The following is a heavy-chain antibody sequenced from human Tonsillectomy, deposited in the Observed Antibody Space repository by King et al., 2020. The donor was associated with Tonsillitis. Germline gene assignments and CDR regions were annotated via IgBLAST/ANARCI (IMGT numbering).Heavy chain of an antibody. CDR3: ARSWFGEPYYYYYMDV. D-gene: IGHD3-10*01. V-gene: IGHV4-4*02. CDR1: GGSISSSNW. CDR2: IYHSGIT. J-gene: IGHJ6*03. Sequence: QLQESGPGLVKPSGTLSLTCVVSGGSISSSNWWSWVRQPPGEGLEWIGEIYHSGITNYSPSLKSRVTISVDKSKNQFSLNLISVTAADTAVYYCARSWFGEPYYYYYMDVWGKGTTVTVSS.